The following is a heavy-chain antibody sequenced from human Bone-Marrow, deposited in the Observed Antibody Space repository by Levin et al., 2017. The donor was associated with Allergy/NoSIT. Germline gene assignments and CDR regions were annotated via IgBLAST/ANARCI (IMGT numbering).Heavy chain of an antibody. CDR2: ISYDGGNK. CDR1: GFTFSNFA. V-gene: IGHV3-30-3*01. CDR3: ARDWDRSGWYDSLADY. J-gene: IGHJ4*02. D-gene: IGHD6-19*01. Sequence: PGGSLRLSCAASGFTFSNFAMHWVRQAPGKGLEWVAVISYDGGNKYYADSVKGRFTISRDNSKNTLYLQMNSLRVEDTAVYYCARDWDRSGWYDSLADYWGQGTLVTVS.